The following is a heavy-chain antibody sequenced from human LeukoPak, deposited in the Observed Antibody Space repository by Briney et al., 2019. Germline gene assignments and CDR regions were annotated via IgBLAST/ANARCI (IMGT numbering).Heavy chain of an antibody. CDR1: GYTFTSSA. D-gene: IGHD1-14*01. J-gene: IGHJ4*02. CDR3: ARDEGITKPFVD. Sequence: ASVTVSCKASGYTFTSSAMNWVREAPGQGLEYMGRINTNTGNPTYAQGFTGRFVFSLDTSVSTAYLQISSLETEDSAVYYCARDEGITKPFVDWGQGTLVTVSS. CDR2: INTNTGNP. V-gene: IGHV7-4-1*02.